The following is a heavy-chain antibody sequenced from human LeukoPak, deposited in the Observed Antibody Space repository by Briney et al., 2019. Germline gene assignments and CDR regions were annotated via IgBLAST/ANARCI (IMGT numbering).Heavy chain of an antibody. CDR2: IYYSGST. CDR1: GGSISSSSYY. Sequence: PSETLSLTCTVSGGSISSSSYYWGWIRQPPGKGLEWIGSIYYSGSTYYNPSLKSRVTISVDTSKNQFSLKLSSVTAADTAVYYCARRDQRSRTDYRGQGTLVTVSS. V-gene: IGHV4-39*01. CDR3: ARRDQRSRTDY. D-gene: IGHD1-26*01. J-gene: IGHJ4*02.